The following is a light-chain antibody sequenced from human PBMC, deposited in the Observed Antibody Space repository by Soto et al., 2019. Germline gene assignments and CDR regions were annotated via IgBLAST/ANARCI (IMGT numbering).Light chain of an antibody. CDR1: LRVLYSSNNKNY. CDR2: DAS. CDR3: QQYFSYSALA. J-gene: IGKJ1*01. Sequence: DIVMTQSPDSLAVSLGERGTINFTSSLRVLYSSNNKNYLAWYQQKPGKAPKLRLYDASSLQSGVPSRFSGSGSGTEFTLTITSLHPDDFATYYCQQYFSYSALAFGQGTKVDIK. V-gene: IGKV4-1*01.